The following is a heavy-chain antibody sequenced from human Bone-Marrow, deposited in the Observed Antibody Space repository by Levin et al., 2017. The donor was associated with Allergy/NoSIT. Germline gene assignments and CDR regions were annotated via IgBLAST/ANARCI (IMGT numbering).Heavy chain of an antibody. CDR1: GFTFINYA. CDR2: VSYDGRNK. CDR3: ARQLYSYSSGWFDL. V-gene: IGHV3-30*04. Sequence: GESLKISCAASGFTFINYAMHWVRQAPGKGLEWVALVSYDGRNKFFADSVRGRVTISRDNSKSTMYLQLNSLRVDDTAVYHCARQLYSYSSGWFDLWGQGTLVTVSS. D-gene: IGHD3-22*01. J-gene: IGHJ5*02.